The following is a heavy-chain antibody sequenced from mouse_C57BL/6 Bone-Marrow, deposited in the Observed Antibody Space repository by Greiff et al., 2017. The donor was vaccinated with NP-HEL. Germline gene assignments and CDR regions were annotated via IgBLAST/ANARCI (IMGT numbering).Heavy chain of an antibody. CDR1: GYAFSSSW. CDR2: IYPGDGDT. D-gene: IGHD3-2*02. CDR3: ANEGEELRPFAY. V-gene: IGHV1-82*01. J-gene: IGHJ3*01. Sequence: VQLQQSGPELVKPGASVKISCKASGYAFSSSWMNWVKQRPGKGLEWIGRIYPGDGDTNYNGKFKGKATLTADKSSSTAYMQLSSLTSEDSAVYFCANEGEELRPFAYWGQGTLVTVSA.